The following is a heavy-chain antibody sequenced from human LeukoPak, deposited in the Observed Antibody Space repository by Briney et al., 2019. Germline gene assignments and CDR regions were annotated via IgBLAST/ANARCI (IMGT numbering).Heavy chain of an antibody. Sequence: VASVKVSCKASGYTFTGYYMHWVRQAPGQGLEWMGWINPNSGGTNYAQKFQGRVTMTKDTSISTAYMELSRLKASDTAMYYCARQRTLGGYFDYWGQGTLVTVSS. CDR2: INPNSGGT. V-gene: IGHV1-2*02. J-gene: IGHJ4*02. D-gene: IGHD3-16*01. CDR1: GYTFTGYY. CDR3: ARQRTLGGYFDY.